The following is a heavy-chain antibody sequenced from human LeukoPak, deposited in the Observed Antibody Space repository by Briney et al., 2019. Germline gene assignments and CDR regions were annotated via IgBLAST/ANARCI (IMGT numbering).Heavy chain of an antibody. J-gene: IGHJ4*02. CDR3: AKEAKVNCGGDCYYQYYFDY. CDR1: GFTFSSYA. Sequence: GSLRLSCAASGFTFSSYAMSWVRQAPGKGLEWVSAISGSGGSTYYADSVKGRFTISRDNSKNTLYLQMNSLRAEDTAVYYCAKEAKVNCGGDCYYQYYFDYWGQGTLVTVSS. CDR2: ISGSGGST. D-gene: IGHD2-21*02. V-gene: IGHV3-23*01.